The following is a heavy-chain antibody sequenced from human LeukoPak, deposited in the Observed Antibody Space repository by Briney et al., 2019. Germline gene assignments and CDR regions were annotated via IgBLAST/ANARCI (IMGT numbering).Heavy chain of an antibody. V-gene: IGHV4-59*12. CDR1: GGSIAGFY. CDR3: ARAGYDILTGYCGAFDI. CDR2: MYYSGST. D-gene: IGHD3-9*01. Sequence: PSETLSLTCTVSGGSIAGFYWSWFRQSPGKGLEWIGCMYYSGSTYYNPSLKSRVSLSVDTSKNQFSLKLSSVTAADTAVYYCARAGYDILTGYCGAFDIWGQGTMVIVSS. J-gene: IGHJ3*02.